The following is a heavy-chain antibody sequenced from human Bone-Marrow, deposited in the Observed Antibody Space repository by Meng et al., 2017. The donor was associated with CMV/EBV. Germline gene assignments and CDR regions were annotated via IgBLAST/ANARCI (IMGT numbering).Heavy chain of an antibody. CDR2: IIPILGIA. J-gene: IGHJ5*02. Sequence: SVKVSCKASGGTFSSYTISWVRQAPGQGLEWMGRIIPILGIANYAQKFQGRVTITADKSTSTAYMELSSLRSDDTAVYYCARMGSPRWFDPWGQGTLVTVSS. CDR3: ARMGSPRWFDP. V-gene: IGHV1-69*02. CDR1: GGTFSSYT.